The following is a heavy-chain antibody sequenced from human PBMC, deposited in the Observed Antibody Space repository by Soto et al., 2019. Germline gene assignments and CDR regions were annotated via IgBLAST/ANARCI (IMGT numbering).Heavy chain of an antibody. J-gene: IGHJ4*02. D-gene: IGHD6-13*01. CDR1: GGSISNVY. V-gene: IGHV4-59*01. CDR3: ARDPIPAAGYYFDS. Sequence: SETLSLTCTVSGGSISNVYWNWIRQTPGKGLEWIAYLYYSGSPSYNPSLKSRLSISLDTSKNQFSLKLSSVTAADTAVYYCARDPIPAAGYYFDSWGQGTLVTVSS. CDR2: LYYSGSP.